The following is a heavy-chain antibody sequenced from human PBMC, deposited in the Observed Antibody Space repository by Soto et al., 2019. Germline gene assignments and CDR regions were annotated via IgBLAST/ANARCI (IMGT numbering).Heavy chain of an antibody. D-gene: IGHD3-10*01. CDR2: SIPMLGMS. CDR1: GGTFSSYT. V-gene: IGHV1-69*02. J-gene: IGHJ4*02. CDR3: ATNYGSGSAHVDY. Sequence: QVQLVQSGPEVKKPGSSVRVSCTASGGTFSSYTINWVRQVPGQGPEWMGRSIPMLGMSNYAQKFQGRVMMIADNSTTTVYMELSSLRSEDTAIYYCATNYGSGSAHVDYWGQGTLVTVSS.